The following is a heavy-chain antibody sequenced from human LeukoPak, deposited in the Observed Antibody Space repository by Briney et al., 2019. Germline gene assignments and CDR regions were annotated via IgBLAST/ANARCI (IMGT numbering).Heavy chain of an antibody. CDR1: GGSISSYY. V-gene: IGHV4-59*01. Sequence: SETLSLTCTVSGGSISSYYWSWIRQPPGKGLEWIGYIYYSGSTNYNPSLKSRVTISLDTSKNQFSLKLSSVTAADTAVYYCARGGNYDDAFDVWGQGTMVTVSP. D-gene: IGHD4-11*01. J-gene: IGHJ3*01. CDR2: IYYSGST. CDR3: ARGGNYDDAFDV.